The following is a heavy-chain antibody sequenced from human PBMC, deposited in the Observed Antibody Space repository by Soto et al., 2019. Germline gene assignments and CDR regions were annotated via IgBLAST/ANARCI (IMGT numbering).Heavy chain of an antibody. CDR1: GGSISSSNW. Sequence: QVQLQESGPGLVKPSGTLSLTCAVSGGSISSSNWWSWVRQPPGKGLEWIGEIYHSGSTNYNPSLKSRVTRSVDRSKNQFSLKLSSVTAADTAVYYCARVVGGYYYGMDVWGQGTTVTVSS. J-gene: IGHJ6*02. D-gene: IGHD2-2*01. CDR2: IYHSGST. CDR3: ARVVGGYYYGMDV. V-gene: IGHV4-4*02.